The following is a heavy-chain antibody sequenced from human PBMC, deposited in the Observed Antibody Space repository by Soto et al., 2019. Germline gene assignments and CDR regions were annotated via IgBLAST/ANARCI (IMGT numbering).Heavy chain of an antibody. CDR3: ARGGVSAGTFDY. CDR1: GYNFPGYW. Sequence: PGESLKISCKGSGYNFPGYWIAWVRQMPGKGLELMGIIYPSDSDTRYRPSFQGEITIADDKTISSAYLQWSIMGASDTAYYCCARGGVSAGTFDYWGQGTPVTVSS. D-gene: IGHD6-13*01. CDR2: IYPSDSDT. V-gene: IGHV5-51*01. J-gene: IGHJ4*02.